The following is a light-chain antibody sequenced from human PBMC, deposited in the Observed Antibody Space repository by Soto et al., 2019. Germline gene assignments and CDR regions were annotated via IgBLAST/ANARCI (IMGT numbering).Light chain of an antibody. CDR2: DAS. J-gene: IGKJ1*01. Sequence: DIQMTQSPSTLSASVGDRVTNTCRASQSISSWLAWYQQKPGKAPKLLIYDASSLESGVPSRFSGSGSGTEFTLTISSLQPDDFATYYCQQHNSYWTFGQGTKVDIK. CDR3: QQHNSYWT. V-gene: IGKV1-5*01. CDR1: QSISSW.